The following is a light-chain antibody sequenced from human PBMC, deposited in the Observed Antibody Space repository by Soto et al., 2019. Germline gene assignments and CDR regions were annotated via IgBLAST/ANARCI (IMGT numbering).Light chain of an antibody. J-gene: IGKJ1*01. V-gene: IGKV3-20*01. CDR3: QQYGTSPGWT. Sequence: EIVLTQSPGTLSLSPGESATLSCRASQSVGSNYLAWYQQKPGQAPRLLIYSASSRATGIPDRFSGSGSGTDFTLTISRLEPEDFAVYFCQQYGTSPGWTFGQGTKVEIK. CDR1: QSVGSNY. CDR2: SAS.